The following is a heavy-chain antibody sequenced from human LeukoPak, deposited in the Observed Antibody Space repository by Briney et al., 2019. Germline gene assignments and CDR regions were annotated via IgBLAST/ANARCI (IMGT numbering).Heavy chain of an antibody. Sequence: PGGSLRLSCAASGFTFSSYGMHWVRQAPGKGLDWVAFIRYDGSNKYYADSVKGRFTISRDNSKNTLYLQMNSLRAEDTAVYYCAKVLSFGYSSSSGFDYWGQGTLVTVSS. CDR1: GFTFSSYG. V-gene: IGHV3-30*02. CDR2: IRYDGSNK. D-gene: IGHD6-6*01. J-gene: IGHJ4*02. CDR3: AKVLSFGYSSSSGFDY.